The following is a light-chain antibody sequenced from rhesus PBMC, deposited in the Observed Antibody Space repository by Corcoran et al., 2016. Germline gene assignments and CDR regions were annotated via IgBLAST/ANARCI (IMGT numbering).Light chain of an antibody. CDR2: AAS. J-gene: IGKJ3*01. CDR3: LQGYRTPFA. Sequence: DIQMTQSPSSLSASVGDRVTITCRASQGISDYLSWYQQKPGKAPKRLIYAASSLESGVPPRFSGSGSGTEVTLTNTSLQPEDFATYDCLQGYRTPFAFGPGTKLDIK. V-gene: IGKV1-36*02. CDR1: QGISDY.